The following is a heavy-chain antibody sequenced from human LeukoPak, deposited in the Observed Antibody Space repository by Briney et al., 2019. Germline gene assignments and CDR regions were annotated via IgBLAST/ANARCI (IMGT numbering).Heavy chain of an antibody. V-gene: IGHV4-4*07. Sequence: SETLSLTCTVSSRSLSSYFWSWIRHPAGKRLGWVGHIYISGSTNYNPSLKSRVPMSGDTSQNQFSLKLRSVAAADTAVYYCARAPKYCRGGSCYSSYFDYWGQGALVTFSS. CDR1: SRSLSSYF. CDR2: IYISGST. D-gene: IGHD2-15*01. J-gene: IGHJ4*02. CDR3: ARAPKYCRGGSCYSSYFDY.